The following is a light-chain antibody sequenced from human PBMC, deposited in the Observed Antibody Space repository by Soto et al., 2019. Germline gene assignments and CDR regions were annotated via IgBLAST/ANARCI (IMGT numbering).Light chain of an antibody. CDR2: AAS. V-gene: IGKV1-27*01. CDR1: QGIGNS. CDR3: QKYNSAPLT. Sequence: DIQMTQSPSSLSASVGDRVTITCRASQGIGNSLAWYRQRPGKAPELLIYAASTLQSGVPFRFSGSGSGTDLPLTISSLQSEDVATYYCQKYNSAPLTFGPGTKVDVK. J-gene: IGKJ3*01.